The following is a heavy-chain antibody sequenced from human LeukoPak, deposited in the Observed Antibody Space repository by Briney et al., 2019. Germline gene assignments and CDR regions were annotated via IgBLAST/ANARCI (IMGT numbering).Heavy chain of an antibody. CDR2: IYYSGST. V-gene: IGHV4-39*01. CDR1: GGSISSSSYY. CDR3: AKGAPNRLLWFGDGPRGFFHYGMDV. D-gene: IGHD3-10*01. J-gene: IGHJ6*02. Sequence: SETLSLTCTVSGGSISSSSYYWGWIRQPPGKGLEWIGSIYYSGSTYYNPSLKSRVTISVDTSKNQFSLKLSSVTAADTAVYYCAKGAPNRLLWFGDGPRGFFHYGMDVWGQGTTVTVSS.